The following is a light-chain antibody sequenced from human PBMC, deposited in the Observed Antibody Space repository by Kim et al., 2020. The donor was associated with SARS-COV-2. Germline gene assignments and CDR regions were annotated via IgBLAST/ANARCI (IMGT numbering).Light chain of an antibody. Sequence: GQSVTISCTGNSSDVGGYNYVSWYQHHPGKAPKLIIYYVSKRPSGVPDRFSGSKSGNTASLTVSGLQAEDEADYYCCSYAGRYTSVFGGGTQLTVL. CDR2: YVS. CDR1: SSDVGGYNY. CDR3: CSYAGRYTSV. V-gene: IGLV2-11*02. J-gene: IGLJ2*01.